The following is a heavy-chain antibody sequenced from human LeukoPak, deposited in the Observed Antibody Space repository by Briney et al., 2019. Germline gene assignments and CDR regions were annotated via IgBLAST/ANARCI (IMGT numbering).Heavy chain of an antibody. CDR1: GGPLTSYY. D-gene: IGHD6-13*01. V-gene: IGHV4-59*01. Sequence: NASETLSLTCAVSGGPLTSYYWSWIRQPPGKGLEWIGYIYYSGSTNYNPSLKSRVTISVDTSKNQFSLKLSSVTAADTAVYYCARLSSSWYRGYFDYWGQGTLVTVSS. J-gene: IGHJ4*02. CDR3: ARLSSSWYRGYFDY. CDR2: IYYSGST.